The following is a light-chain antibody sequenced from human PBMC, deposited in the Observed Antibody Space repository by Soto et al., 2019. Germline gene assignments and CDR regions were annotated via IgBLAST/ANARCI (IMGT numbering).Light chain of an antibody. V-gene: IGKV1-27*01. CDR2: AAS. CDR3: QKYNSALWT. Sequence: DIQMTQSPSSLSASVGDGVTITCRASQGISNSLAWYQQKPGKVPKLLIYAASTLHSGVPSRFSGSGSATDFTLTISSLQPEDVATYYCQKYNSALWTFGQGTKVEIK. J-gene: IGKJ1*01. CDR1: QGISNS.